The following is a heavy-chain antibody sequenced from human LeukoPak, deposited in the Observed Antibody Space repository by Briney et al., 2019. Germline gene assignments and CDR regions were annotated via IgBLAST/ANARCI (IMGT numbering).Heavy chain of an antibody. J-gene: IGHJ4*02. V-gene: IGHV3-13*04. Sequence: GGSLRLSCAASGFTFTNYDMHWVRQVTGQGLEWVSAIGIAGDTYYPGSVRGRFTISRENAKNSLYLQMNSLRDGDTAVYYCVRGGSGWYYFDYWGQGTLVTVSS. D-gene: IGHD6-19*01. CDR3: VRGGSGWYYFDY. CDR1: GFTFTNYD. CDR2: IGIAGDT.